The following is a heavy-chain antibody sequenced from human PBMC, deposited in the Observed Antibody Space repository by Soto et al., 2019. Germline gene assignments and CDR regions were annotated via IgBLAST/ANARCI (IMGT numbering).Heavy chain of an antibody. Sequence: QLQLQESGPGLVKPSETLSLTCTVSGGSISSSSYYWGWIRQPPGKGPEWIGSIYHSGSTYYNPSCKSRVTISVDTSRNQFSLKLNSVIAADTAVYFCAESGSYNIHGLGVWGQGTTVTVSS. CDR1: GGSISSSSYY. V-gene: IGHV4-39*01. J-gene: IGHJ6*02. CDR2: IYHSGST. CDR3: AESGSYNIHGLGV. D-gene: IGHD3-10*01.